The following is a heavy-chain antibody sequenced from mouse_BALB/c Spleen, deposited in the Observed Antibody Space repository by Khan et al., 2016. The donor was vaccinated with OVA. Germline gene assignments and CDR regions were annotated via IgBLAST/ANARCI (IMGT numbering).Heavy chain of an antibody. V-gene: IGHV3-2*02. Sequence: EVQLVESGPGLVKPSQSLSLTCTVTGYSITSDYAWNWIRQFPGNKLEWMGYINYSGGTSYLPSLKSRISITRDTSKNQFFLQLNSVTTEDSATYYCARWFTYWGQGTLVIVS. CDR1: GYSITSDYA. CDR3: ARWFTY. CDR2: INYSGGT. J-gene: IGHJ3*01.